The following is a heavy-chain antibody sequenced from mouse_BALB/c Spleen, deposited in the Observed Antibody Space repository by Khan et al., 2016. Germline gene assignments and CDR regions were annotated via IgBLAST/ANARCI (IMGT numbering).Heavy chain of an antibody. Sequence: EVELVESGGGFVKPGGSLKLSCAASGFTFSDYYMYWVRQTPEKRLEWVATISDGGSYTYYPDSVKGRFTISRDNAKNNLYLQMSSLKSEDTAMYYCAREGLRRGFAYWGQGTLVTVSA. D-gene: IGHD2-4*01. J-gene: IGHJ3*01. CDR2: ISDGGSYT. CDR1: GFTFSDYY. V-gene: IGHV5-4*02. CDR3: AREGLRRGFAY.